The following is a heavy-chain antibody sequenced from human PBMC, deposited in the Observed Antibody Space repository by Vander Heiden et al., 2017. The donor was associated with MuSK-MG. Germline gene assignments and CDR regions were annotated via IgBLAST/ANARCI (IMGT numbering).Heavy chain of an antibody. CDR2: IHYSGNT. D-gene: IGHD3-22*01. V-gene: IGHV4-59*08. J-gene: IGHJ4*02. CDR3: ARRGSGYPYYFGY. CDR1: GGSISNYY. Sequence: QVQLQASGPGLVKPSETLSLTCSVSGGSISNYYWSWIRQPPGKGLEWIGNIHYSGNTNYNPSLKNRITISVDTSKNQFSLKMSSLTAADTAMYYCARRGSGYPYYFGYWGQGTLVTVSS.